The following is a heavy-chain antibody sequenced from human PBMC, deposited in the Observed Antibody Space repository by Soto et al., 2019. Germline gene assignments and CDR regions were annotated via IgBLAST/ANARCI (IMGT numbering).Heavy chain of an antibody. CDR1: GFNFNNYG. J-gene: IGHJ6*02. Sequence: GGSLRLSCAASGFNFNNYGMHWVRQAPGKGLEWVAVIWYDGSKQYYADSVEGRFTISRDNSKNTLFLQMNSLRAEDTAVYYCERNLVKFDNYSHMDVWGLGPTVTIYS. V-gene: IGHV3-33*03. CDR2: IWYDGSKQ. CDR3: ERNLVKFDNYSHMDV. D-gene: IGHD3-10*01.